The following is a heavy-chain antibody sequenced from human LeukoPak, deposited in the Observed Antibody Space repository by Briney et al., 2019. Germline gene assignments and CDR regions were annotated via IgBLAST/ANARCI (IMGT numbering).Heavy chain of an antibody. CDR2: IDGDASRT. V-gene: IGHV3-74*01. J-gene: IGHJ4*02. Sequence: TGGSLRLSCAASGFTFNNYWIHWVRQVPGKDLVWVSRIDGDASRTNYADSVKGRFTISRDNVKNMVYLQMNSLRAEDTAVYYCARSDYYDTSLFDYWGQGTLVTVSS. CDR1: GFTFNNYW. D-gene: IGHD3-22*01. CDR3: ARSDYYDTSLFDY.